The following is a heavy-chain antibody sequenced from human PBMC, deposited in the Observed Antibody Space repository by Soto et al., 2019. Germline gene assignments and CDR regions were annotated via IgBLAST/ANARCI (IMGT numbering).Heavy chain of an antibody. CDR1: GFAFSGSA. CDR2: IRSKGHNYAT. J-gene: IGHJ5*02. CDR3: TRDLFSYDYSGILWFDP. D-gene: IGHD3-16*01. Sequence: HPGGSLRLSCAASGFAFSGSAMYWVRQASGKGPEWVGRIRSKGHNYATEYAASVKGRFTISRDDSKNTAYLQMNSLKTEDTAVYYCTRDLFSYDYSGILWFDPWGQGTLVTVSS. V-gene: IGHV3-73*01.